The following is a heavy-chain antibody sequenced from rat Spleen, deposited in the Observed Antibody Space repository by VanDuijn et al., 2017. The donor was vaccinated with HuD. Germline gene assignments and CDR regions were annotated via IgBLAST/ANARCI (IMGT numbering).Heavy chain of an antibody. D-gene: IGHD4-3*01. CDR1: GFSLTSYH. CDR2: IWGDGTT. J-gene: IGHJ4*01. CDR3: ARTVNSGYVMDA. V-gene: IGHV2-32*01. Sequence: QVQLKESGPGLVKPSETLSLTCTVSGFSLTSYHVSWVRQPPGKGLEWMGVIWGDGTTAYNSALKSRLSISRDTSKSQVFLKMNSLQTEDTAMYFCARTVNSGYVMDAWGQGASVTVSS.